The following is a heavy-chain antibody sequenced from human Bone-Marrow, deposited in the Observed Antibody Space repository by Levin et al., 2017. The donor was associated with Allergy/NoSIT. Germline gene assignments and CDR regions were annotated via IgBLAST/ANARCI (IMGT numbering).Heavy chain of an antibody. CDR2: ISYDGSNK. V-gene: IGHV3-30*04. CDR3: ARVYCSSTTCSYDYHYYGMDV. J-gene: IGHJ6*02. D-gene: IGHD2-2*01. Sequence: LAGGSLRLSCAASGFTFRNYAMHWVRQAPGKGLEWVAVISYDGSNKYYGDSVKGRFSISRDNSKNTLYLHMNSLREQDTAVYYCARVYCSSTTCSYDYHYYGMDVWGQGTTVTVSS. CDR1: GFTFRNYA.